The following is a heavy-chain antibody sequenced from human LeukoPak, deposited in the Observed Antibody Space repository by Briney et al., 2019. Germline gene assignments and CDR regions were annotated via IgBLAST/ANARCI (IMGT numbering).Heavy chain of an antibody. CDR3: AAITIFGVVKL. J-gene: IGHJ4*02. V-gene: IGHV4-38-2*02. CDR2: IYHSGST. D-gene: IGHD3-3*01. Sequence: SETLSLTCTVSGGSISSSYCWGWVRQPPGGVQEWIGSIYHSGSTYYNPSLKSRVTISVDTSKNQFSLKLSSVTAADTAVYYCAAITIFGVVKLWGQGTLVTVSS. CDR1: GGSISSSYC.